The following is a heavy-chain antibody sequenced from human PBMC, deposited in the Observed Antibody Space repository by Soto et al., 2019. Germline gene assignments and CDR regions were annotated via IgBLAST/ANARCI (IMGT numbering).Heavy chain of an antibody. Sequence: PGGSLRLSCAASGFTFSGSAMHWVRQASGKGLEWVGRIRSKANSYATAYAASVKGRFTISRDDSKNTAYLQMNSLKTEDTAVYYCTLNYDFWSAYYVSIDYYYYGMDVWGQGTTVTVSS. CDR3: TLNYDFWSAYYVSIDYYYYGMDV. J-gene: IGHJ6*02. D-gene: IGHD3-3*01. V-gene: IGHV3-73*01. CDR2: IRSKANSYAT. CDR1: GFTFSGSA.